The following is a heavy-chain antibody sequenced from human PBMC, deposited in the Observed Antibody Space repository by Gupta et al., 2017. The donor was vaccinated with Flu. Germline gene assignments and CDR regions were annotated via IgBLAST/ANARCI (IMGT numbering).Heavy chain of an antibody. J-gene: IGHJ5*01. V-gene: IGHV3-30*18. Sequence: QVQLVQSGGGVVQPGTSLRLSCAASGFIFSDYGMHWVRQVPGKGLEWLAVMSDDGSNQWYADSVRGRFTISRDNSEKTLILQMXSXRREDTXVYYCAKGGHHWNFDGDSWGQGTLVTVSS. CDR1: GFIFSDYG. CDR2: MSDDGSNQ. D-gene: IGHD1-7*01. CDR3: AKGGHHWNFDGDS.